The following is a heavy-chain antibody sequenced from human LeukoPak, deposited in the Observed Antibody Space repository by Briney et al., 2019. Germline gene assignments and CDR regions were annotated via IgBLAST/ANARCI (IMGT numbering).Heavy chain of an antibody. CDR3: AKLPGFSGYYYFDY. Sequence: GGSLRLSCVASGFTFSNYAMSWVRQAPGKGLEWVSAISGSGGSTFFADSMKGRITISRDNSRNTLYLQMSSLRAEDTAIYYCAKLPGFSGYYYFDYWGQGSLVTVSS. J-gene: IGHJ4*02. CDR1: GFTFSNYA. V-gene: IGHV3-23*01. D-gene: IGHD3-22*01. CDR2: ISGSGGST.